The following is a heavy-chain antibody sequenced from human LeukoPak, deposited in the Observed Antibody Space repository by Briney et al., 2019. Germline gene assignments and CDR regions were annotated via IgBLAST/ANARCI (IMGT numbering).Heavy chain of an antibody. CDR1: GFTFSSYA. CDR2: ITSSSTYI. Sequence: GGSLRLSCAASGFTFSSYAMSWVRQAPGKGLEWVSSITSSSTYIYYADSVRGRFTISRDNAKNSLYLQMNSLRAEGTAVYYCARDVNDYVWGSYRTDYWGQGTLVTVSS. V-gene: IGHV3-21*01. D-gene: IGHD3-16*02. J-gene: IGHJ4*02. CDR3: ARDVNDYVWGSYRTDY.